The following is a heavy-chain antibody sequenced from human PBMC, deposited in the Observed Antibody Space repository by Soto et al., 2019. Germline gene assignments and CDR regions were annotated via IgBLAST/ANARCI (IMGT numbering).Heavy chain of an antibody. CDR3: ARDYYGMDV. CDR1: GDSINNYY. CDR2: TYQSGGA. Sequence: PSETLSLTCTVSGDSINNYYWSWIRQPPGKGLEWIGYTYQSGGAYYNPSLKSRVTISVDRSKNQFSLNLTSVTAADTAVYYCARDYYGMDVWGQGTTVTVSS. J-gene: IGHJ6*02. V-gene: IGHV4-59*12.